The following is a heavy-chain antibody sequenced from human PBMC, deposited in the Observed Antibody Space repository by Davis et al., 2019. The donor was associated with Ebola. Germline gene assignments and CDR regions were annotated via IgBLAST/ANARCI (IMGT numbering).Heavy chain of an antibody. V-gene: IGHV3-30*02. Sequence: GESLKISCETSGFIFTKYGMHWVRQAPGKGLEWVAFIRYDGSSDYYADSVKGRFAISRDVSKTTLYLQMNSLRTEDTAVYYCAKDDDSWSPPYYYNHGIDVWGQRTTVTVSS. CDR2: IRYDGSSD. CDR3: AKDDDSWSPPYYYNHGIDV. CDR1: GFIFTKYG. J-gene: IGHJ6*02. D-gene: IGHD3-22*01.